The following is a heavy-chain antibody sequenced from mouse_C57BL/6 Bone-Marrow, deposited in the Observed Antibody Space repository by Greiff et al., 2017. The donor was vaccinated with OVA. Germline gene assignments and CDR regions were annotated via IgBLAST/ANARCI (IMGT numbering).Heavy chain of an antibody. CDR2: IDPSDSYT. CDR3: AGGELITTVVEDYFDY. J-gene: IGHJ2*01. V-gene: IGHV1-69*01. CDR1: GYTFTSYW. D-gene: IGHD1-1*01. Sequence: VQLQQSGAELVMPGASVKLSCKASGYTFTSYWMHWVKQRPGQGLEWIGEIDPSDSYTNYNQKFKGKSTLTVDTSSSTAYMQLSSQTSEDSAVYYYAGGELITTVVEDYFDYWGQGTTLTVSS.